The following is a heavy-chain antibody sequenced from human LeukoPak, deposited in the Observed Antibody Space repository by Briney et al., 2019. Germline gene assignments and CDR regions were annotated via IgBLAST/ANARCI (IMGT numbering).Heavy chain of an antibody. J-gene: IGHJ5*02. Sequence: PGGSLRLSCAASGFTFNNYAMNWVRQAPGKGLEWVSVIYSGGSTYYADSVKGRFTISRDNSKNTLYLQMNSLRAEDTAVYYCARAIRIAAAGTGWFDPWGQGTLVTVSS. CDR1: GFTFNNYA. D-gene: IGHD6-13*01. V-gene: IGHV3-53*01. CDR3: ARAIRIAAAGTGWFDP. CDR2: IYSGGST.